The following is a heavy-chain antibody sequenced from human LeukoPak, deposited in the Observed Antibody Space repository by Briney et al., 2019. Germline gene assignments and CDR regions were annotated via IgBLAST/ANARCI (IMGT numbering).Heavy chain of an antibody. J-gene: IGHJ6*02. V-gene: IGHV3-7*01. D-gene: IGHD2-21*01. Sequence: GGSLRLSCTASGFTFSSYWMSWVRQAPGKGLEWVANIKQDGSEKDYVDSVKGRFTISRDNAKNSLYLQMNSLRAEDTAVYYCAKYCGGDCYGMDVWGQGTTVTVSS. CDR2: IKQDGSEK. CDR1: GFTFSSYW. CDR3: AKYCGGDCYGMDV.